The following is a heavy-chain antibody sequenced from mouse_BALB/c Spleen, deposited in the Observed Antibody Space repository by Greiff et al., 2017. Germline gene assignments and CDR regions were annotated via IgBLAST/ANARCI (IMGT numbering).Heavy chain of an antibody. CDR2: ISSGGST. D-gene: IGHD2-2*01. CDR3: AGYGYDSWFAY. CDR1: GFTFSSYA. J-gene: IGHJ3*01. Sequence: EVQGVESGGGLVKPGGSLKLSCAASGFTFSSYAMSWVRQTPEKRLEWVASISSGGSTYYPDSVKGRFTISRDNARNILYLQMSSLRSEDTAMYYCAGYGYDSWFAYWGQGTLVTVSA. V-gene: IGHV5-6-5*01.